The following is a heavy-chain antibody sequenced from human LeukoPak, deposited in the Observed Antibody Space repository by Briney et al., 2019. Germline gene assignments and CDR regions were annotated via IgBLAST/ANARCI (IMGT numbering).Heavy chain of an antibody. D-gene: IGHD3-10*01. CDR3: ARDDYYGSECYYGYYYYGMYV. CDR1: GFTFSSYW. V-gene: IGHV3-7*03. Sequence: GGSLRLSCAASGFTFSSYWMSWVRQGPGKGLEWVANIKHDGSEKCYVDSVKGRFTISRDNAKNSLYMQMNNLRAENTAVYYCARDDYYGSECYYGYYYYGMYVWGKGTAVTVSS. J-gene: IGHJ6*04. CDR2: IKHDGSEK.